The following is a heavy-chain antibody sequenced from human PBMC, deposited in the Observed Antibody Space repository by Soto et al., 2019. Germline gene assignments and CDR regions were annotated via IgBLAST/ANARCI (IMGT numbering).Heavy chain of an antibody. CDR2: INPTGGST. J-gene: IGHJ4*02. Sequence: QVHLVQSGAEVKKPGASVKVSCKASGYTFINYYIHWVRQAPGHGLEWMAIINPTGGSTNYAQKFQVRITLTMDKSTSTVYMELSSMTSEDTAIYYWVRHLAAGDVWGQGTLVTVSS. CDR3: VRHLAAGDV. D-gene: IGHD2-8*02. CDR1: GYTFINYY. V-gene: IGHV1-46*01.